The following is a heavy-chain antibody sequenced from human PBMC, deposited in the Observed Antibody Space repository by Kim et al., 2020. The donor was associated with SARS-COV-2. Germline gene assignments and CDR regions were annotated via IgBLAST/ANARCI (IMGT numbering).Heavy chain of an antibody. V-gene: IGHV4-39*01. CDR1: GGSISSSSYY. J-gene: IGHJ4*02. D-gene: IGHD3-10*01. CDR2: IDYSGST. CDR3: ASPRMSLWFRDAAEEDPCDD. Sequence: SETLSLTCTVAGGSISSSSYYWGWIRQPPVKGLEWIGSIDYSGSTYYNPSLKTRVTISVDTSKNQFYLKLSSVTAADTAVYYCASPRMSLWFRDAAEEDPCDDWGQGTLVTVSS.